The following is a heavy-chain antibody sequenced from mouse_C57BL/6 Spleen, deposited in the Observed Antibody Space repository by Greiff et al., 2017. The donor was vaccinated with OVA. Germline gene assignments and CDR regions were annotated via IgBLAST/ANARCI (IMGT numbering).Heavy chain of an antibody. CDR2: INPSTGGT. Sequence: VQLQQSGPELVKPGASVKISCKASGYSFTGYYMNWVKQSPEKSLEWIGEINPSTGGTTYNQKFKAKATLTVDKSSSTAYMQLKSLTSEDSAVYYCARWAPPPWPDYFDYWGQGTTLTVSS. CDR1: GYSFTGYY. V-gene: IGHV1-42*01. CDR3: ARWAPPPWPDYFDY. J-gene: IGHJ2*01.